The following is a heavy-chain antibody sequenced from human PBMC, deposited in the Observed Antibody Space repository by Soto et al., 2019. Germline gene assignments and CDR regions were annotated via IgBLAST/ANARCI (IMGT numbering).Heavy chain of an antibody. CDR1: GFTFSSYW. J-gene: IGHJ4*02. V-gene: IGHV3-7*01. D-gene: IGHD6-25*01. CDR2: IKQAGSEK. Sequence: GGSLRLSCAASGFTFSSYWMSWVRQAPGKGLEWVANIKQAGSEKYYVDSMNGRFIISRDDAKNSLFLQVNSLRVEDTAVYYCAREKRADGYFDYWGQGTLVTVSS. CDR3: AREKRADGYFDY.